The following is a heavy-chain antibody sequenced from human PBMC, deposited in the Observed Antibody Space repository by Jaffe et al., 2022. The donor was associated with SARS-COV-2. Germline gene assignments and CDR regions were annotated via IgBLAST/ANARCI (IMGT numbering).Heavy chain of an antibody. D-gene: IGHD1-26*01. Sequence: QVQLVESGGGVVQPGRSLRLSCAASGFTFSSYAMHWVRQAPGKGLEWVAVISYDGSNKYYADSVKGRFTISRDNSKNTLYLQMNSLRAEDTAVYYCARVRAAELPLSGAFDIWGQGTMVTVSS. V-gene: IGHV3-30-3*01. CDR1: GFTFSSYA. J-gene: IGHJ3*02. CDR3: ARVRAAELPLSGAFDI. CDR2: ISYDGSNK.